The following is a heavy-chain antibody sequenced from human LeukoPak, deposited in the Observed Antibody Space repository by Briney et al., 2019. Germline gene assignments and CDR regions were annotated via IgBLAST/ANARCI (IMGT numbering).Heavy chain of an antibody. D-gene: IGHD5-12*01. V-gene: IGHV5-51*01. CDR2: IYPGDSDT. J-gene: IGHJ4*02. Sequence: XXXAWVXXXPGKGLEWMGIIYPGDSDTRYSPSFQGQVTISADKSISTAYLQWSGLKASDTAMYYCARLEATPLWGQGTLVTVSS. CDR3: ARLEATPL. CDR1: XX.